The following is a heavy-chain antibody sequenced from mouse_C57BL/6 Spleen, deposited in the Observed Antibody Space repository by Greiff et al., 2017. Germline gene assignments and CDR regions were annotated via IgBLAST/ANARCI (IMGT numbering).Heavy chain of an antibody. Sequence: EVQVVESGGGLVKPGGSLKLSCAASGFTFSDYGMHWVRQAPEKGLEWVAYISSGSSTIYYEDTVKGRSTISRDNAKNTLFLQMTSLRSEDTAMYCCARCGYYYGSSLAYWGQGTLVTVSS. V-gene: IGHV5-17*01. CDR2: ISSGSSTI. D-gene: IGHD1-1*01. J-gene: IGHJ3*01. CDR1: GFTFSDYG. CDR3: ARCGYYYGSSLAY.